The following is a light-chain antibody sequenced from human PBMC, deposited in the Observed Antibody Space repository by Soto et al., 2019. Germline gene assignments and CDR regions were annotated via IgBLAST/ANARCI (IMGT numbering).Light chain of an antibody. CDR1: QSVTSSY. J-gene: IGKJ4*01. V-gene: IGKV3-20*01. CDR3: QQYGSSRLT. CDR2: GAS. Sequence: EIVVTQSPGTLSLSPGERVTLSCRASQSVTSSYLAWYQQKPGQAPRLLIYGASTRATGIPDRFSGSGSGTDFTLTIRRLEPEDFAVYYCQQYGSSRLTFGGGTKVEIK.